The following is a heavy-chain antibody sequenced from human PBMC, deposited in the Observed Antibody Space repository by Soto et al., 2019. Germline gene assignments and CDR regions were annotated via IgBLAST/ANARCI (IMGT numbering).Heavy chain of an antibody. Sequence: SVKVSCKASGFTFTSSAVQWVRQARGQRLEWMGWIVVGSGNTNYAQKFQERVTITRDMSTSTAYMELSSLRSEDTAVYYCAAENCSSTSCYTRYYYYYGMDVWGQGTTVTVSS. J-gene: IGHJ6*02. CDR2: IVVGSGNT. CDR1: GFTFTSSA. V-gene: IGHV1-58*01. CDR3: AAENCSSTSCYTRYYYYYGMDV. D-gene: IGHD2-2*02.